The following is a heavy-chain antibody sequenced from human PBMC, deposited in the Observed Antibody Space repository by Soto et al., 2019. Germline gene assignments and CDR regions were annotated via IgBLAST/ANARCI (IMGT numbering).Heavy chain of an antibody. V-gene: IGHV3-23*01. CDR1: GFTFSSYA. J-gene: IGHJ4*02. CDR3: AKDYCSGGSCFLDY. Sequence: EVQLLESGGGLVQPGGSLRLSCAASGFTFSSYAMSWVRQAPGKGLEWVSAISGSGGSTYYADSVKGRFTISRGNSKNTLYLQMNSLRAEDTAVYYCAKDYCSGGSCFLDYWGQGTLVTVSS. CDR2: ISGSGGST. D-gene: IGHD2-15*01.